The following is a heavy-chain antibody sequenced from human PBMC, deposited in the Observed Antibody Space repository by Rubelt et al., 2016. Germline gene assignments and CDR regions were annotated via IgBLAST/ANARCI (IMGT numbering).Heavy chain of an antibody. D-gene: IGHD2-8*01. CDR3: AKQGADVGLLNAWFDS. CDR2: ISGRGGTT. J-gene: IGHJ5*01. V-gene: IGHV3-23*01. Sequence: GKGLEWVSSISGRGGTTFYADSVKGRFTISRDNSKSTLYLQIDSPTVEDTALYYCAKQGADVGLLNAWFDSGGQGTLLTVSS.